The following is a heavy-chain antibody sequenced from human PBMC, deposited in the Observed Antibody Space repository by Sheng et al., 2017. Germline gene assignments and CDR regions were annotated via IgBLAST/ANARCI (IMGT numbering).Heavy chain of an antibody. V-gene: IGHV3-20*04. CDR3: ARDHRITIFGVAPDPMDV. J-gene: IGHJ6*03. Sequence: EVQLVESGGGVVRPGGSLRLSCAASGFTFDDYGMSWVRQAPGKGLEWVSGINWNGGSTGYADSVKGRFTISRDNAKNSLYLQMNSLRAEDTALYYCARDHRITIFGVAPDPMDVWGKGTTVTVSS. D-gene: IGHD3-3*01. CDR1: GFTFDDYG. CDR2: INWNGGST.